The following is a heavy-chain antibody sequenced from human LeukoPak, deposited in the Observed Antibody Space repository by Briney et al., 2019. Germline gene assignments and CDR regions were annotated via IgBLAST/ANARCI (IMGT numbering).Heavy chain of an antibody. CDR1: GGSFSGYC. V-gene: IGHV4-34*01. J-gene: IGHJ4*02. D-gene: IGHD3-22*01. Sequence: SETLSLTCAVYGGSFSGYCWSWIRQPPGKGLEWIGEINHSGSSTYNPSLKSRGPISVATPKNQYSLNLSSVTAADTAVSYCARGPTYYYDSSGYKWGQGTLVTVSS. CDR3: ARGPTYYYDSSGYK. CDR2: INHSGSS.